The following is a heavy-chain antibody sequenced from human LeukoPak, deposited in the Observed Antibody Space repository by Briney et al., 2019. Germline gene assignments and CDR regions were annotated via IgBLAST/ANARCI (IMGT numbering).Heavy chain of an antibody. Sequence: ASVKVSCKASGYTFTSYDINWVRQATGQGLEWMGWMNPNSGNTGYAQKFQGRVTMTRNTSISTAYMELSSLRSEETAVYYCARGRSHRYYYGSGSYLVGYWGQGTLVTVSS. V-gene: IGHV1-8*01. CDR1: GYTFTSYD. J-gene: IGHJ4*02. CDR3: ARGRSHRYYYGSGSYLVGY. CDR2: MNPNSGNT. D-gene: IGHD3-10*01.